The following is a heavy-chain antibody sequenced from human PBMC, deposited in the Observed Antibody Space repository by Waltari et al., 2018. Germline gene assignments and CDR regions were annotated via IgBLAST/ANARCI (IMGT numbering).Heavy chain of an antibody. J-gene: IGHJ4*02. D-gene: IGHD6-19*01. CDR2: IFSDGRT. V-gene: IGHV3-53*01. Sequence: EVQLVESGGGFIQYGGSLRLSCAASGFTVSSNYMSWVRQAPGKGLEWVSVIFSDGRTYYADAVKRRFTISRDNSKNTLYLKINSLRAEDTAVYYCARDSRGWLFFDYWGQGTLVTVSS. CDR1: GFTVSSNY. CDR3: ARDSRGWLFFDY.